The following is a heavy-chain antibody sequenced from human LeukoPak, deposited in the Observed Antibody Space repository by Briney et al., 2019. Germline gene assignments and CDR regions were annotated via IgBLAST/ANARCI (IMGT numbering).Heavy chain of an antibody. V-gene: IGHV3-23*01. D-gene: IGHD5-12*01. CDR3: AKGIYSGYEYYFDF. CDR2: ISASGGTI. Sequence: PGGSLRLSCEASGFTFSNYAMSWVRQAPGKGLEWVSGISASGGTICYADSVKGRFTISRDNSKNTLYLRMHSLRVEHTAVYYCAKGIYSGYEYYFDFWGQGTLVTVSS. J-gene: IGHJ4*02. CDR1: GFTFSNYA.